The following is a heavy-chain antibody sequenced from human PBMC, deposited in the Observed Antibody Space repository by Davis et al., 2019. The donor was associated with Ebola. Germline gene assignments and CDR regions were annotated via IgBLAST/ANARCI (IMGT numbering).Heavy chain of an antibody. Sequence: GESLKISCAASGFTFSSYSMNWVRQAPGKGLEWVANIKQDGSEKYYVDSVKGRFTISRDNSKNTLYLQMNSLRAEDTAVYYCASPGGRRSGRGPIDYWGQGTLVTVSS. CDR1: GFTFSSYS. J-gene: IGHJ4*02. D-gene: IGHD1-26*01. V-gene: IGHV3-7*01. CDR3: ASPGGRRSGRGPIDY. CDR2: IKQDGSEK.